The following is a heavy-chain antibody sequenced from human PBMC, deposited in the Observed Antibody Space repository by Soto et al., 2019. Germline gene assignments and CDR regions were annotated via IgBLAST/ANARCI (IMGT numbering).Heavy chain of an antibody. D-gene: IGHD2-8*01. CDR3: ARAIGVWYYFDY. V-gene: IGHV3-53*04. CDR2: IYSGGST. Sequence: EVQLVESGGGLVQPGGSLRLSCAASGFTVSSNYMSWVRQAPGKGLEWVSVIYSGGSTYYADSVKGRFTISRHNCKNTLYLQMNSLRAEDTAVYYCARAIGVWYYFDYWGQGTLVTVSS. J-gene: IGHJ4*02. CDR1: GFTVSSNY.